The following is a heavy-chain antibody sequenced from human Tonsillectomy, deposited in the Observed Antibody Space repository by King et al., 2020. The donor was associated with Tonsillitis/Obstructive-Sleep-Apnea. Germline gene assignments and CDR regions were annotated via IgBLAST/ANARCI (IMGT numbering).Heavy chain of an antibody. CDR3: AGREDWYFDL. CDR1: GYSFTSYW. Sequence: QLVQSGAEVKKPGESLKISCKGSGYSFTSYWISWVRQMPGKGLEWMGRIDPSDSYTNYSPSFQGHVTISVDKSISPPYLQWSSLKASDTAVYYCAGREDWYFDLWGRGTLVTDSS. V-gene: IGHV5-10-1*03. D-gene: IGHD5-24*01. CDR2: IDPSDSYT. J-gene: IGHJ2*01.